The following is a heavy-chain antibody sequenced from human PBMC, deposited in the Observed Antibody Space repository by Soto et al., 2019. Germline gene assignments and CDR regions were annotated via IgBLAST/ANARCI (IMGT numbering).Heavy chain of an antibody. J-gene: IGHJ4*02. CDR1: GGTFSTYA. V-gene: IGHV1-69*12. CDR2: IIPMFGTA. CDR3: AIGIQLWLRRINNGYSG. D-gene: IGHD5-18*01. Sequence: QVQLVQSGAEVKKPESSVKVSCKAPGGTFSTYAISWVRQAPGQGLEWMGGIIPMFGTANYAQRFQDRVTITADESTNTVYMELSSLRSEDTAVYVCAIGIQLWLRRINNGYSGWGQGTLVTVSS.